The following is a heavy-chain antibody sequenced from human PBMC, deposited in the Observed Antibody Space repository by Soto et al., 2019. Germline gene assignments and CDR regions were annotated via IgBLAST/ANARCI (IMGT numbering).Heavy chain of an antibody. D-gene: IGHD5-12*01. J-gene: IGHJ4*02. Sequence: GGSLRLSCAASGFTFSSYAMSWVRQAPGKGLEWVSAISGSGGSTYYADSVKGRFTISRDNSKNTLYLQMNSLRAEDTAVYYCARGSGYDPLGYWGQGTLVTVSS. CDR2: ISGSGGST. CDR3: ARGSGYDPLGY. CDR1: GFTFSSYA. V-gene: IGHV3-23*01.